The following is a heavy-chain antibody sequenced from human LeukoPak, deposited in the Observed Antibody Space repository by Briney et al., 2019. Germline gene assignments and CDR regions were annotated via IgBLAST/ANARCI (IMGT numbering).Heavy chain of an antibody. CDR1: SGSISSYN. V-gene: IGHV4-59*01. CDR3: ARGRVDWYFDL. CDR2: IYYSGST. Sequence: PSETLSLTCTVSSGSISSYNWSWIRQPPGKGLEWIGYIYYSGSTNYNPSLKSRVTISVDTSKNQFSLKLSSVTAADTAVYYCARGRVDWYFDLWGRGTLVTVSS. D-gene: IGHD2-15*01. J-gene: IGHJ2*01.